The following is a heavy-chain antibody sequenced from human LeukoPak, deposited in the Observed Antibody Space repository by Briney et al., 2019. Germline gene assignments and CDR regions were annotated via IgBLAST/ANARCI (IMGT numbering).Heavy chain of an antibody. CDR3: ASSSSGWYPNFDY. V-gene: IGHV4-59*08. CDR1: GGSISSYD. J-gene: IGHJ4*02. Sequence: PSETLSPTCTVSGGSISSYDWSWIRQPPGKGLEWIGHMSYSGSTNYNPSLKSRVTISIDTSKSQFSLKLSSVTVADTAVYYCASSSSGWYPNFDYWGQGTLVTVSS. CDR2: MSYSGST. D-gene: IGHD6-19*01.